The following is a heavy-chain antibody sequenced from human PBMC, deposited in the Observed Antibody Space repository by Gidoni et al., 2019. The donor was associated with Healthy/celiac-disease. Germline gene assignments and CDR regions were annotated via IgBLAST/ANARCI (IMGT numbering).Heavy chain of an antibody. CDR1: GGSISSGDYY. V-gene: IGHV4-30-4*01. CDR2: IYYSGST. J-gene: IGHJ4*02. CDR3: ARVDYYGSGSYYSVDY. Sequence: QVQLQESGPGLVTPSQTLSLTCTVSGGSISSGDYYWSWIRQPPGKGLEWIGYIYYSGSTYYNPSLKSRVTISVDTSKNQFSLKLSSVTAADTAVYYCARVDYYGSGSYYSVDYWGQGTLVTVSS. D-gene: IGHD3-10*01.